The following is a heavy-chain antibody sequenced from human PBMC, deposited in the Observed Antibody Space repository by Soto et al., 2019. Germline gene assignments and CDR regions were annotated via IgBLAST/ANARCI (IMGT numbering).Heavy chain of an antibody. D-gene: IGHD2-15*01. V-gene: IGHV3-33*01. Sequence: GGSLRLSCAASGFTFSSYGMHWVRQAPGKELEWVAVIWYDGSNKYYADSVKGRFTISRDNSKNTLYLQMNSLRAEDTAVYYCARDVEDIVVVVAATHRSYYFDYWGQGTLVTVSS. CDR1: GFTFSSYG. J-gene: IGHJ4*02. CDR2: IWYDGSNK. CDR3: ARDVEDIVVVVAATHRSYYFDY.